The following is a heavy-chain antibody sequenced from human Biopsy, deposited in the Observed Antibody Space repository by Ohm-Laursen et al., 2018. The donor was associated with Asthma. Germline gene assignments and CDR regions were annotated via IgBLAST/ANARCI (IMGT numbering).Heavy chain of an antibody. D-gene: IGHD5-18*01. Sequence: SLRLSCAASGFPFSNYVMSWVRQAPGKGLEWVSAISHSGLSTYYARSVQGRFTISRDNSRNILELQMNSLTAEDTAVYYCAREDLDAAMVKGYYYPMDVWGQGTTVTVSS. CDR2: ISHSGLST. V-gene: IGHV3-23*01. CDR3: AREDLDAAMVKGYYYPMDV. J-gene: IGHJ6*02. CDR1: GFPFSNYV.